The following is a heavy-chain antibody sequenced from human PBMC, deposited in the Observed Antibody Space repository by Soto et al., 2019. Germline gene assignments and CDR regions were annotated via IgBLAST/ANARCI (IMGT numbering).Heavy chain of an antibody. V-gene: IGHV1-69*06. J-gene: IGHJ6*02. CDR1: VGTFSSYA. Sequence: ASVKVSCKASVGTFSSYAVSWVRQAPGQGLEWMGGIIPNIGTTNYAQKLQGRVTMTADTSTSTAYMELRSLRSDDTAVYYCARARGAADDYYYYGMDVWGQGTTVTVSS. D-gene: IGHD6-13*01. CDR2: IIPNIGTT. CDR3: ARARGAADDYYYYGMDV.